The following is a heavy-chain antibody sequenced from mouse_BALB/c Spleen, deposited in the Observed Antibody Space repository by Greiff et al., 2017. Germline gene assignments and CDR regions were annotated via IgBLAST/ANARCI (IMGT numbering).Heavy chain of an antibody. CDR3: ARGYGRYYAMDY. J-gene: IGHJ4*01. V-gene: IGHV5-9-4*01. CDR2: ISSGGSYT. CDR1: GFTFSSYA. D-gene: IGHD1-1*02. Sequence: EVKLMESGGGLVKPGGSLKLSCAASGFTFSSYAMSWVRQSPEKRLEWVAEISSGGSYTYYPDTVTGRFTISRDNAKNTLYLEMSSLRSADTAMYYCARGYGRYYAMDYWGQGTSVTVSS.